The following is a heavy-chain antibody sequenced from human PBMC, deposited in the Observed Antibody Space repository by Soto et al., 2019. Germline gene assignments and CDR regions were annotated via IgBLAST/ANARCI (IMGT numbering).Heavy chain of an antibody. D-gene: IGHD1-26*01. J-gene: IGHJ4*02. V-gene: IGHV3-30-3*01. CDR2: ISYDGSNK. CDR1: GFTFSSYA. CDR3: ARDEILHGFDY. Sequence: QVQLVESGGGVVQPGRSLRLSRAASGFTFSSYAMHWVRQAPGKGLEWVAVISYDGSNKYYADSVKGRFTISRDNSKNTLYLQMNSLRAEDTAVYYCARDEILHGFDYWGQGTLVTVSS.